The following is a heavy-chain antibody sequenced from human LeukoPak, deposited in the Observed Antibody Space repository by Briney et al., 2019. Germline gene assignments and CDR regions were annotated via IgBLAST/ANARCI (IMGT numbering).Heavy chain of an antibody. V-gene: IGHV3-30-3*01. D-gene: IGHD6-13*01. CDR1: GFTFSSYA. J-gene: IGHJ4*02. CDR2: ISYDGSNK. CDR3: AKEPISAAGLYYFDY. Sequence: GGSLRLSCAASGFTFSSYAMHWVRQAPGKGLEWVAVISYDGSNKYYADSVKGRFTISRDNSKNTLYLQMNSLRAEDTAVYYCAKEPISAAGLYYFDYWGQGTLVTVSS.